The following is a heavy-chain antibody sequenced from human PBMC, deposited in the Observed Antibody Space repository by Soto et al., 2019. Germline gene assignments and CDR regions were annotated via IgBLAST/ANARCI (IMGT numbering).Heavy chain of an antibody. CDR1: GYTFTDYY. V-gene: IGHV1-2*02. CDR3: AREGGDIVQMVYALPWY. Sequence: ASVKVSCKASGYTFTDYYMHWVRQAPEQGLEWMGWINPNSGATSYAQRFQGRVTMTRDTSISTAYMELSRLTSDDTAVYYCAREGGDIVQMVYALPWYWGQGTLVTVSS. D-gene: IGHD2-8*01. J-gene: IGHJ4*02. CDR2: INPNSGAT.